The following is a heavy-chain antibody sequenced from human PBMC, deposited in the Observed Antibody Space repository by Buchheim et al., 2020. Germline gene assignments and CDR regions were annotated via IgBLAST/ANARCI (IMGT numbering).Heavy chain of an antibody. J-gene: IGHJ5*02. CDR3: ARDRIPWFDP. CDR1: GFTFSSYP. CDR2: ISYDGSNK. D-gene: IGHD2-15*01. Sequence: QVQLVESGGGVVQPGRSLRLSCAASGFTFSSYPMHWVRQAPGKGLEWVAVISYDGSNKYYADSVKGRFTISRDNSKNTLYLQMNSLRAEDTAVYYCARDRIPWFDPWGQGTL. V-gene: IGHV3-30*04.